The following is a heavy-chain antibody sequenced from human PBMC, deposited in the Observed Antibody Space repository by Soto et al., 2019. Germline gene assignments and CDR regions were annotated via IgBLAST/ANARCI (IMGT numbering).Heavy chain of an antibody. Sequence: QVQLVQSGAEVRKPGSSVKVSCKASGGTFSRHAISWVRQAPGQGLEWMGGIIPIFGTANHAQKFQGRVTIIADESTSTVYMELSSLRSEDTAVYYCARAGYTYGSPYYGMDVWGQGTTVTVSS. CDR1: GGTFSRHA. CDR3: ARAGYTYGSPYYGMDV. V-gene: IGHV1-69*01. CDR2: IIPIFGTA. J-gene: IGHJ6*02. D-gene: IGHD5-18*01.